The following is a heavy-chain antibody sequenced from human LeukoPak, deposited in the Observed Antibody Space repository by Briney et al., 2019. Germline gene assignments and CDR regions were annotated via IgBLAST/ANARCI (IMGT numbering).Heavy chain of an antibody. CDR3: ASDSSSSDYYYYMDV. V-gene: IGHV3-48*03. J-gene: IGHJ6*03. CDR2: ISSSGSTI. CDR1: GSTFSSYE. D-gene: IGHD6-6*01. Sequence: GGSLRLSCAASGSTFSSYEMNWVRQAPGKGLEWVSYISSSGSTIYYADSVKGRFTISRDNAKNSLYLQMNSLRAEDTAVYYCASDSSSSDYYYYMDVWGKGTTVTVSS.